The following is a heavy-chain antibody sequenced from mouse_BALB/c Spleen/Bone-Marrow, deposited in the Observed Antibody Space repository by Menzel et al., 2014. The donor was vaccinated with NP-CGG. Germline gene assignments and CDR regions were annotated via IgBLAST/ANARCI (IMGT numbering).Heavy chain of an antibody. Sequence: VKLMESGAELARPGASVKMSCKASGYTFTTYTIRWMKQRPGQGLEWIGYIIPSSGYTNYNQKFKDKATLTADKSSSTAYMQLSSLTPEDSAVYYCAIRYYAMDYWGQGTSVTVSS. CDR1: GYTFTTYT. V-gene: IGHV1-4*01. CDR2: IIPSSGYT. J-gene: IGHJ4*01. CDR3: AIRYYAMDY. D-gene: IGHD1-1*01.